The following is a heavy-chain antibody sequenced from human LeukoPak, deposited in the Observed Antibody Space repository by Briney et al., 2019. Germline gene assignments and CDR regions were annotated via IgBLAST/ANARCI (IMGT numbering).Heavy chain of an antibody. J-gene: IGHJ6*03. CDR1: GFTFSSYS. V-gene: IGHV3-21*01. Sequence: PGGSLRLSCAASGFTFSSYSMNWVRQAPGKGLEWVSSISSSSSYIYYADSVKGRFTISRDNAKNSLYLQMNSLRAEDTAVYYCARGVRGVRLYYYYYYMDVWGKGTTVTVSS. D-gene: IGHD3-10*02. CDR2: ISSSSSYI. CDR3: ARGVRGVRLYYYYYYMDV.